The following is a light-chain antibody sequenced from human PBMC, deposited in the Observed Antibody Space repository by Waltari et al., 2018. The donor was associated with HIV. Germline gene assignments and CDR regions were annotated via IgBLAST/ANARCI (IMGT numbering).Light chain of an antibody. CDR3: ASWDASLNGWV. CDR1: TSNIGIKT. CDR2: GNY. V-gene: IGLV1-44*01. J-gene: IGLJ3*02. Sequence: QSVVTQPPSVSGTPGQTVTISCSGSTSNIGIKTVNWYQHLPGTAPKRLIYGNYQRPSGFPDRFSASKSGTSASRAISGLQSEDEADYYWASWDASLNGWVFGGGTKLTVL.